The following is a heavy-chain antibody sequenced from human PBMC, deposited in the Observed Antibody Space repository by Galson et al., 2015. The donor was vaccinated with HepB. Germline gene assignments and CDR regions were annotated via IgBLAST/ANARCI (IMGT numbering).Heavy chain of an antibody. D-gene: IGHD3-9*01. Sequence: SLRLSCAASGFTFSDYYMSWIRQAPGKGLEWVSYISSSSSYTNYADSVKGRFTISRDNAKNSLYLQMNSLRAEDTAVYYCAKPLLRYFDWLYGFGYWGQGTLVTVSS. CDR2: ISSSSSYT. J-gene: IGHJ4*02. CDR3: AKPLLRYFDWLYGFGY. CDR1: GFTFSDYY. V-gene: IGHV3-11*03.